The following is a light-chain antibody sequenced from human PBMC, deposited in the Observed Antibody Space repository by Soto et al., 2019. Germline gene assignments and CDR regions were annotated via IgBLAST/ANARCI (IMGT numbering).Light chain of an antibody. Sequence: DIQMTQSPSTLSSSVGDRVTITCRASQSISRGLAWYQQKPGKAPNVLIYDASTLESGVPSRFSGSGSGSEFNFTITGLQPDDFATDFCQQYNTYSTFGQGTRLEIK. J-gene: IGKJ5*01. CDR2: DAS. V-gene: IGKV1-5*01. CDR1: QSISRG. CDR3: QQYNTYST.